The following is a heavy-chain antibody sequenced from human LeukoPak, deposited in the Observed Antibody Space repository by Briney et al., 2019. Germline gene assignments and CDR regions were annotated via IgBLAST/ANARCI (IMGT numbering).Heavy chain of an antibody. J-gene: IGHJ4*02. D-gene: IGHD3-22*01. V-gene: IGHV3-23*01. CDR1: GFTFTNYA. Sequence: GGSLRLSCAASGFTFTNYALSLVRQAPGKGLEWVSTISTSGSSTYSADSVKGRFPISRDNSKNALYLQMNSLRAEDTAVYYCAKELDDSSGYLFDYWGQGTLVTVSS. CDR3: AKELDDSSGYLFDY. CDR2: ISTSGSST.